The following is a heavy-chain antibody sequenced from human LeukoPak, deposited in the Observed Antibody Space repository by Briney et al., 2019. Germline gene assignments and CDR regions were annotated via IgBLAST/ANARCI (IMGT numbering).Heavy chain of an antibody. CDR2: RSYDGSNK. J-gene: IGHJ4*02. D-gene: IGHD6-13*01. Sequence: PGGSLRHSCAASGFTFSSYGMHWVRQAPGKGLEWVAVRSYDGSNKYYADSVKGRFTISRDNSKNTLYLQMNSLRAEDTAVYYCAKAIAAAGLDYWGQGTLVTVSS. V-gene: IGHV3-30*18. CDR1: GFTFSSYG. CDR3: AKAIAAAGLDY.